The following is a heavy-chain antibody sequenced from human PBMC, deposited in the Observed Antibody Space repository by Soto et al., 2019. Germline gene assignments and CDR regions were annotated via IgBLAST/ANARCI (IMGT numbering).Heavy chain of an antibody. Sequence: QVHLVQSSAEVKKPGSSVKVSCKASGGTFTSIAFSWVRQAPGQGLEWMGGIIPVLGTPNYAQKFQARVTIPADASTTTAHMDLSSLRSDDTAVYYCASSAGLDPLLNYYGLNVWGKGTTVTVAS. D-gene: IGHD6-13*01. V-gene: IGHV1-69*01. J-gene: IGHJ6*04. CDR1: GGTFTSIA. CDR3: ASSAGLDPLLNYYGLNV. CDR2: IIPVLGTP.